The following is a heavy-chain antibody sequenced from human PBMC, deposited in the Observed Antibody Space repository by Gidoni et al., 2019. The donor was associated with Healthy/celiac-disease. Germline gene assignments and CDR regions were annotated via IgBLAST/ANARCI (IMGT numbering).Heavy chain of an antibody. V-gene: IGHV4-31*03. CDR3: ARLEMATTLVDY. CDR1: GGSISSGGYY. Sequence: QVQLQESGPGLVKPSQTLSLTCTVPGGSISSGGYYWSWIRQHPGKGLEWIGYIYYSGSTYYNPSLKSRVTISVDTSKNQFSLKLSSVTAADTAVYYCARLEMATTLVDYWGQGTLVTVSS. CDR2: IYYSGST. D-gene: IGHD5-12*01. J-gene: IGHJ4*02.